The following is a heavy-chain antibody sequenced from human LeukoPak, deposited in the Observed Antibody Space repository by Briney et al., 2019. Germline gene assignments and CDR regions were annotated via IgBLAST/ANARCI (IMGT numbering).Heavy chain of an antibody. Sequence: GGSLRLSCAASGFTFTSAMRWVRQAPGKGLEWVSSITGSGDEAFYADSVKGRFTIFRDNSKNTLYLQMNSLRAEDTAVYHCAKGVSQPKYYFEYWGRGTLVTVSS. J-gene: IGHJ4*02. V-gene: IGHV3-23*01. CDR2: ITGSGDEA. D-gene: IGHD2-2*01. CDR1: GFTFTSA. CDR3: AKGVSQPKYYFEY.